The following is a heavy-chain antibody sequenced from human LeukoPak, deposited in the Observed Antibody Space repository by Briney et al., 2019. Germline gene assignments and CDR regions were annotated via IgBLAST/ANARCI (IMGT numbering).Heavy chain of an antibody. J-gene: IGHJ4*02. CDR1: GITFSNYA. D-gene: IGHD5-24*01. Sequence: GGSLRLSCAASGITFSNYAMSWVRQAPGKGLEWVTVVSADGRTQLYSDSVKGRFTVSRDNSLNTLHLQMNSLKTEDTAVYYCAREFGHNRWYFDYWGQGALVTVSS. CDR3: AREFGHNRWYFDY. CDR2: VSADGRTQ. V-gene: IGHV3-30*03.